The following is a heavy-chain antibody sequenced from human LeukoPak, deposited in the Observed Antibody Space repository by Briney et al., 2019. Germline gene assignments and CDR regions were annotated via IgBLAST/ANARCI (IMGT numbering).Heavy chain of an antibody. J-gene: IGHJ4*02. CDR2: IYYSWKS. CDR3: ARDNEWFGIDY. Sequence: PSQTLSLTCTVSGGSISSGGYYWSWFRQHPGKSLEWIGFIYYSWKSYYKPSLKSRVTISVDTSKNQFSLRLNSVTAADTAVYYCARDNEWFGIDYWGQGTLVTVSS. V-gene: IGHV4-31*03. CDR1: GGSISSGGYY. D-gene: IGHD3-10*01.